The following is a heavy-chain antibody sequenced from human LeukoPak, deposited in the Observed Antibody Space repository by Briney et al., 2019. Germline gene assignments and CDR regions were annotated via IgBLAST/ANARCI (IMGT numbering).Heavy chain of an antibody. V-gene: IGHV1-2*02. D-gene: IGHD3-22*01. Sequence: ASVTVSCKTSGYTFAGHHIHWVRQAPGQGLEWMGWINPSSGDTKYAQNFQDRVIMSRDTSISTAYMDLSRLSSDDTAIYYCARAGHDGSGYSFRLDYWGQGTLVTVSS. CDR2: INPSSGDT. CDR1: GYTFAGHH. CDR3: ARAGHDGSGYSFRLDY. J-gene: IGHJ4*02.